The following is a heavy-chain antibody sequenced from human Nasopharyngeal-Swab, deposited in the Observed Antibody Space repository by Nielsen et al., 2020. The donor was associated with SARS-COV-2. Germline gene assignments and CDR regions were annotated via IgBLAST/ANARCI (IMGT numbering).Heavy chain of an antibody. V-gene: IGHV1-69*01. D-gene: IGHD3-16*01. CDR3: ARVGGVG. J-gene: IGHJ4*02. Sequence: WVREAPRQGLELRGGFNPSFGTANYAQKFQVRVTITADESTSTAYMELSSLRSEDTDVYYCARVGGVGWGQGTLVTVSS. CDR2: FNPSFGTA.